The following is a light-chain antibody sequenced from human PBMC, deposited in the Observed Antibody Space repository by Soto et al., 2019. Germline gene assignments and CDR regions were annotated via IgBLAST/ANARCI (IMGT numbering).Light chain of an antibody. V-gene: IGKV3-15*01. CDR1: QSVSIN. J-gene: IGKJ2*01. CDR3: QHYNFWPHS. Sequence: ELVMTQSPATLSVSPGRRATLSCRASQSVSINLAWFQQKPGQAPRLLIYRASIRATGVPARFSGSGSGTEFTLTISGLQSEDVSIYFCQHYNFWPHSFGQGTKVDIK. CDR2: RAS.